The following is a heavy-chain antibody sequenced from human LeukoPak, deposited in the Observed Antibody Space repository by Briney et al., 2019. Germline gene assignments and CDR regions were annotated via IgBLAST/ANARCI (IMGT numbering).Heavy chain of an antibody. CDR3: ARSPLIMAAAGSFDY. CDR2: IWYDGSNK. CDR1: GFTFSSYG. Sequence: GGSLRLSCAASGFTFSSYGMHWVRQAPGKGLEWVAVIWYDGSNKYYADSVKGRFTISRDNSKNTLYLQMNSLRAEDTAVYYCARSPLIMAAAGSFDYWGQGTLVTVSS. J-gene: IGHJ4*02. V-gene: IGHV3-33*01. D-gene: IGHD6-13*01.